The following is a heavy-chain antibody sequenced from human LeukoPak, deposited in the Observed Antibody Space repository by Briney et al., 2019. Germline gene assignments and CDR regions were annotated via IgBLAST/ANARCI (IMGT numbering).Heavy chain of an antibody. CDR3: AGNMVRALYYYYYMDV. Sequence: QPGGSLRLSCAASGFTFSSYGMHWVRQAPGKGLEWVAFIRYDGSNKYYADSVKGRFTISRDNSKNTLYLQMNSLRAEDTAVYYCAGNMVRALYYYYYMDVWGKGTTVTISS. CDR2: IRYDGSNK. J-gene: IGHJ6*03. V-gene: IGHV3-30*02. CDR1: GFTFSSYG. D-gene: IGHD3-10*01.